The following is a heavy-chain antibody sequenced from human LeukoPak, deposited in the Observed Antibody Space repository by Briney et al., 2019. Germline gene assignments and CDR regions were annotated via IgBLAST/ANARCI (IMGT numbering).Heavy chain of an antibody. CDR3: AREGEDFNWNGYFDY. CDR2: IYYSGST. CDR1: GGSISSGDYY. Sequence: SQTLSLTCTVSGGSISSGDYYWSWIRQPPGKGLEWIGYIYYSGSTYYNPSLKSRVTISVDTSKNQFSLKLSSVTAADTAVYYCAREGEDFNWNGYFDYWGQGALVTVSS. J-gene: IGHJ4*02. D-gene: IGHD1-1*01. V-gene: IGHV4-30-4*08.